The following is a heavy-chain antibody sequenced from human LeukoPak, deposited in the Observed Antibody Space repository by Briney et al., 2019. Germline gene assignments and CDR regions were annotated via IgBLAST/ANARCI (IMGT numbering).Heavy chain of an antibody. Sequence: PGGSLRLSCAASGFTFSNFWMSWVRQAPGKGLEWVSTISGSGGTTYYADSVKGRFTISRDNSKNTLYLQMNSLRAEDTAVYYCAKVKRNFDWLHAFDIWGQGTMVTVSS. CDR3: AKVKRNFDWLHAFDI. CDR1: GFTFSNFW. CDR2: ISGSGGTT. D-gene: IGHD3-9*01. J-gene: IGHJ3*02. V-gene: IGHV3-23*01.